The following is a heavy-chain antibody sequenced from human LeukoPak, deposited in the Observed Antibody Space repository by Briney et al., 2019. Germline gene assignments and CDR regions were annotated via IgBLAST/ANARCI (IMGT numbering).Heavy chain of an antibody. D-gene: IGHD2-21*02. CDR3: ARSGGDAIRPFDY. V-gene: IGHV1-2*02. CDR1: GYTFTGYY. J-gene: IGHJ4*02. Sequence: GASVKVSCKASGYTFTGYYMHWVRQAPGQGLEWMGWINPNGGGTNYAQKFQDRVTMTRDTSISTAYMELSRLRSDDTAVYYCARSGGDAIRPFDYWGQGTLVTVSS. CDR2: INPNGGGT.